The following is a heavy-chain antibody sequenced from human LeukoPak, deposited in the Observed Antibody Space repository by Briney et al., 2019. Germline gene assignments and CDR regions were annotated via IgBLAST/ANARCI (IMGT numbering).Heavy chain of an antibody. CDR1: GFIFGDSA. CDR2: IRSKAYGGTI. Sequence: GGSLRLSCTAPGFIFGDSAMSWVRQAPGKGLEWVGFIRSKAYGGTIEYAASAKGRFIISRDDSKSIAYLQMNSLKTEDTAVYYCTRAQNVGVLDIWGQGTMVTVSS. CDR3: TRAQNVGVLDI. J-gene: IGHJ3*02. D-gene: IGHD1-26*01. V-gene: IGHV3-49*04.